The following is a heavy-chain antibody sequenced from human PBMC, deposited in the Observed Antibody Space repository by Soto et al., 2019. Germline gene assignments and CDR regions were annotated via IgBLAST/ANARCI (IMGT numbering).Heavy chain of an antibody. Sequence: GGSLRLSCAASGFTFSSYGMHWVRQAPGKGLEWVAVISYDGSNKYYADSVKGRFTISRDNSKNTLYLQMNSLRAEDTAVYYCATTQDDDSSGYYYSPFDYWGQGTLVTVSS. CDR3: ATTQDDDSSGYYYSPFDY. CDR1: GFTFSSYG. V-gene: IGHV3-30*03. J-gene: IGHJ4*02. D-gene: IGHD3-22*01. CDR2: ISYDGSNK.